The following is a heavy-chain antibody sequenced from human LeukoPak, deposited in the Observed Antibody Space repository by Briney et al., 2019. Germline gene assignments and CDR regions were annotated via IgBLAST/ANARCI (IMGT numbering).Heavy chain of an antibody. D-gene: IGHD2-15*01. CDR2: IYYNGNT. CDR1: GGSISSSNYY. CDR3: ARYCSGGSCRGYYFDY. Sequence: SETLSLTCIVSGGSISSSNYYWGWIRQPPGKGLEWIGNIYYNGNTYYNPSLKSRVTISVDTSKNQFSLKLSSVTAADTAVYYCARYCSGGSCRGYYFDYWGQGTLVTVSS. V-gene: IGHV4-39*07. J-gene: IGHJ4*02.